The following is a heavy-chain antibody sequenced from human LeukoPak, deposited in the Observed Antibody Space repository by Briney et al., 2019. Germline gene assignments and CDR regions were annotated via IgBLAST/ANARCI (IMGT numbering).Heavy chain of an antibody. Sequence: GGSLRLSCAASAASGFTFSSFIMNWVRQAPGKGLEWVSYISNGNSPIYYADSVKGRFTISRDNAKNSLYLQMYSLRVEDTAVYYCARGFPARRGAFDIWGQGTKVTVSS. J-gene: IGHJ3*02. CDR2: ISNGNSPI. V-gene: IGHV3-48*01. CDR3: ARGFPARRGAFDI. CDR1: GFTFSSFI. D-gene: IGHD6-6*01.